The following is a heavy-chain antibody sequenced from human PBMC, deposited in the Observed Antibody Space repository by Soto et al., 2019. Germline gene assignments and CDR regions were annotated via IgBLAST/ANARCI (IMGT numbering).Heavy chain of an antibody. J-gene: IGHJ1*01. Sequence: QVQLVQSGAEVKKPGASVKVSCKASGYIFTAYSMHWVRQAPGQGLEWMGVVNPSGGSTNYAQRFQGRITMTMDTSTSTVYMDLKFLTSEDTAVYYCAREENCSDGVCYSEYFQRWGQGTLVTVSS. CDR3: AREENCSDGVCYSEYFQR. D-gene: IGHD2-15*01. CDR1: GYIFTAYS. V-gene: IGHV1-46*01. CDR2: VNPSGGST.